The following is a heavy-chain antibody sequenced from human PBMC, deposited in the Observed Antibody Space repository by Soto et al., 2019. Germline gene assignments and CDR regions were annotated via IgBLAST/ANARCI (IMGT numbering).Heavy chain of an antibody. D-gene: IGHD1-26*01. CDR3: AHAYGGRSLY. CDR2: IYWDDSK. J-gene: IGHJ4*02. V-gene: IGHV2-5*02. Sequence: QITLKEAGPTLVQPTQTLTLTCTFSGFSLTTDRVGVGWIRQPPGEALEGLAVIYWDDSKTYRPSLESRLPITKDTSKNQVALTMTNMDSLDTATYYCAHAYGGRSLYWCQGTLVTGSS. CDR1: GFSLTTDRVG.